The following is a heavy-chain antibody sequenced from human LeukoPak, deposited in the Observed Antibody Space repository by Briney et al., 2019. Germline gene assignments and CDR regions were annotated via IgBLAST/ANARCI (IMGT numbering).Heavy chain of an antibody. Sequence: GGSLRVSCAASVFTFIAKSMNWVRQAPGKGLEWVSIIHSDGDTCYADSVKGRFTISSDTSKNTVSLQMNSLGAEDAAVYYCVSHSDPLTSYSFDYWGQGTLVTVSS. V-gene: IGHV3-53*01. CDR3: VSHSDPLTSYSFDY. D-gene: IGHD3-9*01. CDR1: VFTFIAKS. CDR2: IHSDGDT. J-gene: IGHJ4*02.